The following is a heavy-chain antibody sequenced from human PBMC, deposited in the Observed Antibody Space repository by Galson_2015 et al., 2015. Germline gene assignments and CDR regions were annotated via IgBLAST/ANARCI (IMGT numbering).Heavy chain of an antibody. CDR1: GGSFSGYY. J-gene: IGHJ5*02. CDR2: INHSGST. Sequence: ETLSLTCAVYGGSFSGYYWSWIRQPPGKGLEWIGEINHSGSTNYNPSLKSRVTISVDTSKNQFSLKLSSVTAADTAVYYCARGFKFVVVPAAMRNWFDPWGQGTLVTVSS. CDR3: ARGFKFVVVPAAMRNWFDP. D-gene: IGHD2-2*01. V-gene: IGHV4-34*01.